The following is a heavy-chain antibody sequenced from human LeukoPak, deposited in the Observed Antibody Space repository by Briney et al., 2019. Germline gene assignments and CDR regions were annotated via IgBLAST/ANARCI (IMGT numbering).Heavy chain of an antibody. D-gene: IGHD2-2*01. CDR3: ASTYQRDAFDI. J-gene: IGHJ3*02. Sequence: PSETLSFTCTVSGVTISSFYWSWIRQPPGQGLEWIGNLYYSGSTNYNTSLKSRVTISVDASKNQFSLKLSSVTAADTAVYYCASTYQRDAFDIWGQGTMVTVPS. CDR1: GVTISSFY. CDR2: LYYSGST. V-gene: IGHV4-59*01.